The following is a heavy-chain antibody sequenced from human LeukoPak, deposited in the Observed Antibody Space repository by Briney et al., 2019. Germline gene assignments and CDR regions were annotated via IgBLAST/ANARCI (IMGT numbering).Heavy chain of an antibody. Sequence: SVKVSCKASGGTFSSYAISWVRQAPGQGLEWMGGIIPIFGTANYAQKFQGRVTITTDESTSTAYLELSSLRSEDTAVYYCARGRVATILYYYMDVWGKGTTVTVSS. CDR3: ARGRVATILYYYMDV. CDR1: GGTFSSYA. V-gene: IGHV1-69*05. CDR2: IIPIFGTA. D-gene: IGHD5-12*01. J-gene: IGHJ6*03.